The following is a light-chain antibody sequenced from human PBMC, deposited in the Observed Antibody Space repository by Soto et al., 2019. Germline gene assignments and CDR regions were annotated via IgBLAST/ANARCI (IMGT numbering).Light chain of an antibody. CDR1: SSDVGGYHY. V-gene: IGLV2-14*01. Sequence: SVLTQPASVSGSPGQSITISCTGSSSDVGGYHYLSWYQQHPGKAPKLIIYEVSNRPSGVSDRFSGSKSGNTASLTISGLQAEDEADFFCSSFTSTSTLVFGTGTKVTV. J-gene: IGLJ1*01. CDR2: EVS. CDR3: SSFTSTSTLV.